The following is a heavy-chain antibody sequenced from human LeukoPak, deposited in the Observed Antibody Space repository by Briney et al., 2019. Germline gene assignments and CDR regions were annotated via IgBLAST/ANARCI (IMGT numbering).Heavy chain of an antibody. CDR1: GFTFSSYA. J-gene: IGHJ6*02. Sequence: GGSLRLSCAASGFTFSSYAMHWVRQAPGKGLEWVAVIWYDGSNKYYADSVKGRFTISRDNAKNSLYLQMNSLRAEDTALYYCAKDISSGSRYYGMDVWGQGTTVTVSS. CDR3: AKDISSGSRYYGMDV. CDR2: IWYDGSNK. V-gene: IGHV3-33*03. D-gene: IGHD1-26*01.